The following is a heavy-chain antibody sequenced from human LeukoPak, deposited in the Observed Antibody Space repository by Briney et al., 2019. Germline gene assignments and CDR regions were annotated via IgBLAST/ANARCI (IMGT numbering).Heavy chain of an antibody. CDR3: ARGDIVVLPAGIPHNWFDP. Sequence: ASVKVSCKASGYGFTGYYIHWVRQAPGQGLERMGWINPNSGGTNYAQKFQGRVTMTRDTSISTAYMELSRLRSDDTAVYYCARGDIVVLPAGIPHNWFDPWGQGTLVTVSS. J-gene: IGHJ5*02. CDR1: GYGFTGYY. CDR2: INPNSGGT. D-gene: IGHD2-2*02. V-gene: IGHV1-2*02.